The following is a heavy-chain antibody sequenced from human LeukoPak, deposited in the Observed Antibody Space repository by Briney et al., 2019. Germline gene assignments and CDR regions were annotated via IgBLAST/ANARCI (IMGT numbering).Heavy chain of an antibody. J-gene: IGHJ5*02. V-gene: IGHV4-4*07. CDR2: IYTSGST. CDR3: AKQLSNWFDP. Sequence: SEALSLTCTVSGGSISSYYWSWIRQPAGKGLEWIGRIYTSGSTNYNPSLRSRVTMSVDTSKNQFSLKLSSATAADTAVYYCAKQLSNWFDPWGQGTLVTVSS. D-gene: IGHD6-13*01. CDR1: GGSISSYY.